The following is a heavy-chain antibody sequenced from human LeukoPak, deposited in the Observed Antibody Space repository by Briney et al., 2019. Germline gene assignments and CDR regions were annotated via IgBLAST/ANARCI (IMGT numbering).Heavy chain of an antibody. D-gene: IGHD3-9*01. CDR2: ISYDGSNK. J-gene: IGHJ4*02. Sequence: GRSLRLSCAASGFTFSSYGMHWVRQAPGKGLEWVAVISYDGSNKYYADSVKGRFTISRDNSKNTLYLQMNSLRAEDTAVYYCAKDSNDILTGYDYWGQGTLVTVSS. CDR1: GFTFSSYG. CDR3: AKDSNDILTGYDY. V-gene: IGHV3-30*18.